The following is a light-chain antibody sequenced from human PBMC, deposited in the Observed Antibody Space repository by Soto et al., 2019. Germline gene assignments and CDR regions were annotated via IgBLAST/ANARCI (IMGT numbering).Light chain of an antibody. Sequence: DIQMTQSPSTLSASVGDRVTITCWASQSISSWLAWYQQKPGKAPKLLIYDASSLESGVPSRFSGSRSGTEFTLTISSLQPDDFATYYCQQYNSYSTFGQGTKGDIK. CDR3: QQYNSYST. J-gene: IGKJ1*01. CDR2: DAS. CDR1: QSISSW. V-gene: IGKV1-5*01.